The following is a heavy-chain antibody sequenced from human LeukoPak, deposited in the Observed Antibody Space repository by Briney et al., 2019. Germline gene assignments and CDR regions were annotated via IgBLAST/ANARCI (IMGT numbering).Heavy chain of an antibody. CDR1: GGSFSGYY. CDR2: INHSGST. J-gene: IGHJ5*02. D-gene: IGHD3-3*01. V-gene: IGHV4-34*01. Sequence: SETLSLTCAVYGGSFSGYYWSWIRQPPGKGLEWIGEINHSGSTNYNPSLKSRVTISVDTSKKQFSLKLSSVTAADTAVYYCARGPTYYDFWSGYRRGYNWFDPWGQGTLVTVSS. CDR3: ARGPTYYDFWSGYRRGYNWFDP.